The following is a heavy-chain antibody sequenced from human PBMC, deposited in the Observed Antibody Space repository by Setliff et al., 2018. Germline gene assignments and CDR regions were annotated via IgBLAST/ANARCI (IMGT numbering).Heavy chain of an antibody. V-gene: IGHV5-51*01. J-gene: IGHJ4*02. D-gene: IGHD6-19*01. CDR1: GYSFTDYW. CDR3: VRRASGWFPLDS. CDR2: IYPSNSNI. Sequence: PGESLKISCKASGYSFTDYWIAWVRQMPGKGLEWMGIIYPSNSNIKYSPSFQGLVTISADESNDTAYLQWISLKPSDTAIYYCVRRASGWFPLDSWGQGTLVTVSS.